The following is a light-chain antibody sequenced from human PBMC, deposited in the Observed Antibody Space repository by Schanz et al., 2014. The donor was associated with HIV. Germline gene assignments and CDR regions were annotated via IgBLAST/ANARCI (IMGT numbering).Light chain of an antibody. CDR1: SSDIGGYNV. CDR2: DVT. Sequence: QSALTQPASVSGAPGQSITLSCTGTSSDIGGYNVVSWYQQHPDKAPKLIIYDVTTRPSGISSRFSGSKSGNTAYLTISGLQAEDEAYYYCCSYAGYIYVFGSGTKLTVL. V-gene: IGLV2-14*03. CDR3: CSYAGYIYV. J-gene: IGLJ1*01.